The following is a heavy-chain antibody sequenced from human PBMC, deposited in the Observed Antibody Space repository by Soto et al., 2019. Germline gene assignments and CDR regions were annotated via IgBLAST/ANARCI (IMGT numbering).Heavy chain of an antibody. CDR2: ISSDGTGI. CDR1: GFTLTSHS. D-gene: IGHD2-15*01. V-gene: IGHV3-74*01. Sequence: GESLKISCAASGFTLTSHSVHWVRQAPGKGLVWVSRISSDGTGITYADSVKGRFTTSRDNAKNTLYLQMNSLRAEDTAMYYCSRGYCSDSCYNDYWGQGTLVTVSS. CDR3: SRGYCSDSCYNDY. J-gene: IGHJ4*02.